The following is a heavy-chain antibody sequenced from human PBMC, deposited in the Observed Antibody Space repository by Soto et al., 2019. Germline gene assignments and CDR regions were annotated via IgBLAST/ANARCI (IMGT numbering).Heavy chain of an antibody. CDR1: GFTFDDYA. V-gene: IGHV3-9*01. CDR3: VKDFLSSRWAPFDS. CDR2: ITWNSGTI. D-gene: IGHD6-13*01. Sequence: GGSLRLSCASSGFTFDDYAMHWVRQAPGKGLEWVSGITWNSGTIAYADSVRGRFTVSRDNARNSLYMQMESLRTEDTAFYYCVKDFLSSRWAPFDSWGQGTLVTVSS. J-gene: IGHJ4*02.